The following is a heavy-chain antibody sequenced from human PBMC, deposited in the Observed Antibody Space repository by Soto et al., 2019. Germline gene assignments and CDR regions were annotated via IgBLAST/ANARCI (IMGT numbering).Heavy chain of an antibody. Sequence: GGSLRLSCAASGFSFSNYAMSWVRQAPGKGLEWVSTNSGSGASTYYADSVKGRFTISRDNSKDTLYLQMNSLRAEDTAVFYCAKGDCSGGSCYRGFDYWGQGTLVTVSS. CDR1: GFSFSNYA. D-gene: IGHD2-15*01. J-gene: IGHJ4*02. CDR2: NSGSGAST. V-gene: IGHV3-23*01. CDR3: AKGDCSGGSCYRGFDY.